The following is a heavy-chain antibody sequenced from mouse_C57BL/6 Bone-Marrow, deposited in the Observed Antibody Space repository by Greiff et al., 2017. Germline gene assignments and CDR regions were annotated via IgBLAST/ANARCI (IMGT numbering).Heavy chain of an antibody. Sequence: EVKLVESGGGLVQPGGSLKLSCAASGFTFSDYGMAWVRQAPRKGPEWVAFISNLAYSIYYADTVTGRFPISRENAKNTLYLEMSSLRSEDTAMYYCARYDYDGDAMDYWGQGTSVTVSS. CDR1: GFTFSDYG. CDR3: ARYDYDGDAMDY. V-gene: IGHV5-15*01. CDR2: ISNLAYSI. D-gene: IGHD2-4*01. J-gene: IGHJ4*01.